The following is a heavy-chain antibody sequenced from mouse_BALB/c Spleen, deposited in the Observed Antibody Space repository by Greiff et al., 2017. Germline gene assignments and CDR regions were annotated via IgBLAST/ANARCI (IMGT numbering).Heavy chain of an antibody. V-gene: IGHV1-12*01. CDR1: GYTFTSYN. J-gene: IGHJ1*01. CDR2: IYPGNGDT. CDR3: ARGVYYGSSYRYFDV. D-gene: IGHD1-1*01. Sequence: QVQLQQPGAELVKPGASVKMSCKASGYTFTSYNMHWVKQTPGQGLEWIGAIYPGNGDTSYNQKFKGKATLTADKSSSTAYMQLSSLTSEDSAVYYCARGVYYGSSYRYFDVWGAGTTVTVSS.